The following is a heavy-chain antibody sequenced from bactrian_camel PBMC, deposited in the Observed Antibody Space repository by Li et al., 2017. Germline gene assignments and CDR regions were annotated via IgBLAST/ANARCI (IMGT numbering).Heavy chain of an antibody. Sequence: VQLVESGGGSVQAGGSLRLSCSVSGYNYSSYCMGWYRQAPGKEREGVAAIYLGAGGDPKDRGVGTTYYSDSVEGRFTISQDNAKNAVYLDMNNLKPEDTALYYCAPEGPYADKCWPLSGGGQGTQVTVS. D-gene: IGHD1*01. CDR1: GYNYSSYC. V-gene: IGHV3S40*01. CDR2: IYLGAGGDPKDRGVGTT. J-gene: IGHJ4*01.